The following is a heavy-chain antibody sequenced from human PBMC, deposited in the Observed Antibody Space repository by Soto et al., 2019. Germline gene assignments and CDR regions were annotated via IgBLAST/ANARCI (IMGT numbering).Heavy chain of an antibody. CDR1: GCSVSSYA. CDR2: IIPIFGTA. V-gene: IGHV1-69*13. J-gene: IGHJ4*02. CDR3: ARERDGYKKTIDY. D-gene: IGHD5-12*01. Sequence: GASVKVSCKSSGCSVSSYAISWVGQAPGQGLEWMGGIIPIFGTANYAQKFQGRVTITADESTSTAYMELSSLRSEDTAVYYCARERDGYKKTIDYWGQGTLVTVSS.